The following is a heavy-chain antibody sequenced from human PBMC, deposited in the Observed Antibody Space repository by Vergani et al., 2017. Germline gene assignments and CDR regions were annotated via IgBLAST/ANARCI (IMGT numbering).Heavy chain of an antibody. CDR3: ARDTVTGSRYFDY. V-gene: IGHV3-23*01. Sequence: EVRLLESGGGLVQPGGSLRLSCAASGFTFNIYAMSWVRQAPGKGLEWVSTITYNGGRTYYADSVKGRFTISRDNSKNTLFLQMNSLRPEDTAVYYCARDTVTGSRYFDYWGQETLVTVSS. CDR2: ITYNGGRT. D-gene: IGHD6-19*01. J-gene: IGHJ4*02. CDR1: GFTFNIYA.